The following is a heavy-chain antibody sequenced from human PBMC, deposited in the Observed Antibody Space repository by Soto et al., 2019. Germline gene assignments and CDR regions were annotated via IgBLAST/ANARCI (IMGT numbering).Heavy chain of an antibody. CDR1: GFTFGYYS. CDR3: ARETLYYGSGSYYF. CDR2: VSSSGSSV. V-gene: IGHV3-48*01. D-gene: IGHD3-10*01. Sequence: PGGSLRLSCAASGFTFGYYSMNWVRQAPGRGLEWVSHVSSSGSSVDYADSVKGRFTISRDNAKNSLYLQMNSLGVEDTAVYYCARETLYYGSGSYYFWGQGT. J-gene: IGHJ4*02.